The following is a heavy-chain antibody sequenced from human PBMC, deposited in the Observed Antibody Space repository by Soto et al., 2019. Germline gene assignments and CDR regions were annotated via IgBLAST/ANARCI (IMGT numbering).Heavy chain of an antibody. D-gene: IGHD2-2*01. CDR2: ISYDGSNK. Sequence: QVQLMESGGGVVQPGRSLRLSCAASGFTFSSYGMHWVRQAPGKGLEWVAVISYDGSNKYYADSVKGRFTISRDNSKNTLYLQMNSLRAEDTAVYYCAKVRYCRSTSCLRNWFDPWGQRTLVTVSS. J-gene: IGHJ5*02. CDR3: AKVRYCRSTSCLRNWFDP. V-gene: IGHV3-30*18. CDR1: GFTFSSYG.